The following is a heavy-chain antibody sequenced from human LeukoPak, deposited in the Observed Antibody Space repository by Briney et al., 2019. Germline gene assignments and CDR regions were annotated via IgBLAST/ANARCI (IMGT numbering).Heavy chain of an antibody. CDR1: GGTFSSYA. J-gene: IGHJ4*02. V-gene: IGHV1-69*05. CDR2: IIPIFGTA. Sequence: SVKVSCKASGGTFSSYAISWVRQAPGQGLEWMGGIIPIFGTANYAQKFQGRVTITTDESTSSAYMELSSLRSEDTAVYYCARKVPADSHFDYWGQGTQVTVSS. CDR3: ARKVPADSHFDY. D-gene: IGHD2-2*01.